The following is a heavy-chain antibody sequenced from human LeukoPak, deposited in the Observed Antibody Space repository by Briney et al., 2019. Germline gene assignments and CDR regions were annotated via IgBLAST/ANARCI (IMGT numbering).Heavy chain of an antibody. D-gene: IGHD6-19*01. CDR2: ISYDGSNT. CDR3: AKDRDTSGWRYFDY. V-gene: IGHV3-30*18. CDR1: GSTFSNYG. Sequence: GRSLRLSCAASGSTFSNYGMHWVRQAPGKGLEWVAVISYDGSNTYYADSVKGRFTISRDNSKNTLYLQMNSLRTEDTALFYCAKDRDTSGWRYFDYWGQGTLVTVSS. J-gene: IGHJ4*02.